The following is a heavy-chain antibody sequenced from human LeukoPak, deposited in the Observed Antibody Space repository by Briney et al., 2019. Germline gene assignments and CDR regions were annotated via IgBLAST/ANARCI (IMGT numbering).Heavy chain of an antibody. V-gene: IGHV3-23*01. Sequence: GGTLRLSCAASGFTFSSYGMSWVRQAPGKGLEWVSAISGSGGSTYYADSVKGRFTISRDNSKNTLSLQMNSLRAEDTAIYYCAKHPYEGYCSGGSCWNNWFDPWGQGTLVTVSS. CDR3: AKHPYEGYCSGGSCWNNWFDP. J-gene: IGHJ5*02. CDR2: ISGSGGST. CDR1: GFTFSSYG. D-gene: IGHD2-15*01.